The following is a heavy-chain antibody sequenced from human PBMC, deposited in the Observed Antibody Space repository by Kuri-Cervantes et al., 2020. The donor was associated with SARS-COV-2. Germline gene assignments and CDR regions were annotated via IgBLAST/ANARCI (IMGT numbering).Heavy chain of an antibody. CDR3: ARGGRGYCSGGSCYYFDY. D-gene: IGHD2-15*01. Sequence: LRLSCTVSGGSISSGDYYWSWIRQPPGKGLEWIGYIYYSGSTYYNPSLKSRVTISVDTSKNQFSLKLSSVTAADTAVYYCARGGRGYCSGGSCYYFDYWGQGTLVTVSS. CDR1: GGSISSGDYY. V-gene: IGHV4-30-4*01. J-gene: IGHJ4*02. CDR2: IYYSGST.